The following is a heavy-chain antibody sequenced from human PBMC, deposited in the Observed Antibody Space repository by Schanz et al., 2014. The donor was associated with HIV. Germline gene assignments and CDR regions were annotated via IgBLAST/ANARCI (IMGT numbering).Heavy chain of an antibody. Sequence: EVQLVESGGGLVQPGGSLRLSCAASGFTFSSYWMHWVRQAPGKGLVWVSRINSDGSSTSYADSVKGRFTISRDNAKTPLYLPFLSLRAEDTSLYSSSLLHYYASGSYYTESGAFDIWGQGTMVTVSS. CDR3: SLLHYYASGSYYTESGAFDI. D-gene: IGHD3-10*01. CDR1: GFTFSSYW. CDR2: INSDGSST. J-gene: IGHJ3*02. V-gene: IGHV3-74*01.